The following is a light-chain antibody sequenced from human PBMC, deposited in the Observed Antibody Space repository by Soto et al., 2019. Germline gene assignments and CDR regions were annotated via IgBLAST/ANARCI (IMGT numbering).Light chain of an antibody. Sequence: QSALTQPASVSGSPGQSITISCTGTSSDVGGYNYVSWYQQHPGKAPKLMIYEVSYRPSGVSDRFSGSKSGNTASLTISGLQAEDEADYYCSSYVVSYKWVFGGGTKLTVL. CDR2: EVS. J-gene: IGLJ3*02. V-gene: IGLV2-14*01. CDR3: SSYVVSYKWV. CDR1: SSDVGGYNY.